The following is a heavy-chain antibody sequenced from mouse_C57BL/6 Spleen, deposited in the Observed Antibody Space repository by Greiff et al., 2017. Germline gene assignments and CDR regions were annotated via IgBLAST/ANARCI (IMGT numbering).Heavy chain of an antibody. V-gene: IGHV14-1*01. Sequence: VQLQQSGAELVRPGASVKLSCTASGFNIKDYYMHWVKQRPEQGLEWIGRIDPDYGATDYAPKFQGKATMTADTSSNTAYQQLSSLTSEDSAFYYCARKEYYGSKVSSYYAMDYWGPGTSVTVSS. CDR2: IDPDYGAT. D-gene: IGHD1-1*01. CDR3: ARKEYYGSKVSSYYAMDY. J-gene: IGHJ4*01. CDR1: GFNIKDYY.